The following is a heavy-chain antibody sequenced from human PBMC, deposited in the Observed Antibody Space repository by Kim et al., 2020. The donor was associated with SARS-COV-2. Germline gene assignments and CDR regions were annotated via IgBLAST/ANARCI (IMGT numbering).Heavy chain of an antibody. Sequence: SETLSLTCTVSGGSISSYYWSWIRQPPGKGLEWIGYIYYSGSTNYNPPLKSRVTISVDTSKNQFSLKLSSVTAADTAVYYCARGKSSSTHFLYYYYGMDVWGQGTTVTVSS. V-gene: IGHV4-59*01. CDR3: ARGKSSSTHFLYYYYGMDV. CDR1: GGSISSYY. CDR2: IYYSGST. J-gene: IGHJ6*02. D-gene: IGHD6-6*01.